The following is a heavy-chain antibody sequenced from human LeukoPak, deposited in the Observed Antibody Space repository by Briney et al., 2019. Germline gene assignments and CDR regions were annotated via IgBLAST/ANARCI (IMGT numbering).Heavy chain of an antibody. V-gene: IGHV4-4*07. Sequence: PSETLSLTYTVSGGSISSYYWSWIRQPAGKGLEWIGRIYASGSTNYNPSLKSRVTMSVDTSKNQFSLKLSSVTAADTAVYYCARVGSGYSYGPFDYWGQGTLVTVSS. D-gene: IGHD5-18*01. CDR1: GGSISSYY. CDR3: ARVGSGYSYGPFDY. CDR2: IYASGST. J-gene: IGHJ4*02.